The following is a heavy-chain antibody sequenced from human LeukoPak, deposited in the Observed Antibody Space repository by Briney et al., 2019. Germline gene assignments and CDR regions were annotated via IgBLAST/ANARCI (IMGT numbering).Heavy chain of an antibody. D-gene: IGHD1-26*01. CDR1: GGTFSSYA. CDR3: ARPRKWELGRFDY. Sequence: ASVKVSCKASGGTFSSYAINWVRQATGQGPEWMGWMNPNSGNTGYAQKFQGRVTMTRNTSISTAYMELSSLRSEDTAVYYCARPRKWELGRFDYWGQGTLVTVSS. J-gene: IGHJ4*02. V-gene: IGHV1-8*02. CDR2: MNPNSGNT.